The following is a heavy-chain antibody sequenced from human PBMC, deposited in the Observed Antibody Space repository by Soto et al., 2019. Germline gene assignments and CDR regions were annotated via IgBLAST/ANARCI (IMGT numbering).Heavy chain of an antibody. J-gene: IGHJ4*02. D-gene: IGHD3-22*01. V-gene: IGHV1-69*10. CDR3: ARTKTYYYDSSGYEAHDY. Sequence: ASVKVSCKASGSTFSSYAISWVRQTPGQRLEWMGWINAGNGNTKYSQKFQGRVTITADKSTSTAYMELSSLRSEDTAVYYCARTKTYYYDSSGYEAHDYWGQGTLVTVSS. CDR1: GSTFSSYA. CDR2: INAGNGNT.